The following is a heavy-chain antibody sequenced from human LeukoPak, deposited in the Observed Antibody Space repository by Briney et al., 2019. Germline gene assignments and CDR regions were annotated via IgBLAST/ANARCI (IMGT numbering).Heavy chain of an antibody. CDR3: ARDGYYDSSGYYRNWFDP. Sequence: SETLSHTCTVSGGSISRGGYYWSWIRQHPGKGLEWIGYINYSGSTNYTPSLKSRVTISVDTSKNQFSLKLSSVTAADSAVYYCARDGYYDSSGYYRNWFDPWGQGTLVTVSS. CDR1: GGSISRGGYY. D-gene: IGHD3-22*01. V-gene: IGHV4-31*03. CDR2: INYSGST. J-gene: IGHJ5*02.